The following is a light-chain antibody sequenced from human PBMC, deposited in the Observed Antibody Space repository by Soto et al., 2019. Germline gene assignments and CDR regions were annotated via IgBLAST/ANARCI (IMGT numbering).Light chain of an antibody. CDR2: DDR. CDR1: NIGSKR. J-gene: IGLJ1*01. Sequence: SYELTQPPSVSVAPGQTARITCGGNNIGSKRVHWYQQKPGQAPVLVVFDDRDRPSGIPERFSGSNSGNTATLTISGVGAGDEADYYCQVWDGFSDHYVFGTGTKVPS. V-gene: IGLV3-21*02. CDR3: QVWDGFSDHYV.